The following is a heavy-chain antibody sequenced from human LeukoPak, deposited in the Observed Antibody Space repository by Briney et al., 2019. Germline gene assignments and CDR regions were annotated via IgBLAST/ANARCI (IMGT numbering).Heavy chain of an antibody. J-gene: IGHJ4*02. CDR3: ARYTRIPDY. CDR2: IYYTGDT. Sequence: SETLSLTCTVSGASITGYYWTWIRQPPGKGLECVGYIYYTGDTNYNPSLQSRVIMSLDTSKSQFYLKLTSVTAADTAIYYCARYTRIPDYWGQGTLVTVTS. D-gene: IGHD2-15*01. V-gene: IGHV4-59*01. CDR1: GASITGYY.